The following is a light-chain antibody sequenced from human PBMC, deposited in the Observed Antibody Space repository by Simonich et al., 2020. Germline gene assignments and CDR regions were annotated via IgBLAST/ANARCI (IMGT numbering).Light chain of an antibody. CDR2: DDS. Sequence: SYVLTQPPSVSVAPGKTARITCGGNNIGSKSVQWYQQKPGQAPVLVVYDDSDRPSWSPERFSGSNSGNTATLTISRVEAGDEADYYCQVWDSSSDHPVFGGGTKLTVL. V-gene: IGLV3-21*03. CDR1: NIGSKS. J-gene: IGLJ2*01. CDR3: QVWDSSSDHPV.